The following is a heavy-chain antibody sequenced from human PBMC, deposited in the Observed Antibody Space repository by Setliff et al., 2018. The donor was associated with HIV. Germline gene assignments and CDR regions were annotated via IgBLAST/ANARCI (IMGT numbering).Heavy chain of an antibody. CDR2: ISAYNDNT. CDR1: GYTFSTYG. D-gene: IGHD5-12*01. J-gene: IGHJ6*03. CDR3: ARDHQWLLRGSYYYYYYMDV. V-gene: IGHV1-18*01. Sequence: ASVKVSCKASGYTFSTYGISWVRQAPGQGLEWMGWISAYNDNTNYAQKVQGRVTMTTDTSTSTAYMVLSSLRSEDTAVYYCARDHQWLLRGSYYYYYYMDVWGKGTTVTSP.